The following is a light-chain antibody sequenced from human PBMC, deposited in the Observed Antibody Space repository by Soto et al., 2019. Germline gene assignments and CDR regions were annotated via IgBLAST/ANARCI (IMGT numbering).Light chain of an antibody. CDR1: QGIGSW. Sequence: IQMTQSPSSVSASVGDTVTIPCRASQGIGSWLAWYQQKPGKAPKRLIYAASNLQSGVPSRFSGSGSGTDLTITISSLQPEDGATYVGLQHNNYPPTFGQGTKVDNK. CDR3: LQHNNYPPT. V-gene: IGKV1-17*03. CDR2: AAS. J-gene: IGKJ1*01.